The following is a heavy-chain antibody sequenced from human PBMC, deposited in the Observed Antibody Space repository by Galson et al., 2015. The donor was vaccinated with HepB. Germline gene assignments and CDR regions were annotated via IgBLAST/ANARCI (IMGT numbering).Heavy chain of an antibody. D-gene: IGHD1-26*01. J-gene: IGHJ4*02. CDR3: AKDVSGRYNSLMDH. CDR2: ISYDETKK. CDR1: GFTFSTLG. Sequence: SLRLSCAASGFTFSTLGMHWVRQAPGKGLEWVAVISYDETKKLYVDSVKGRFTISRDNSENTLFLQMNSLRVEDTAFYYCAKDVSGRYNSLMDHWGQETLVTVSS. V-gene: IGHV3-30*18.